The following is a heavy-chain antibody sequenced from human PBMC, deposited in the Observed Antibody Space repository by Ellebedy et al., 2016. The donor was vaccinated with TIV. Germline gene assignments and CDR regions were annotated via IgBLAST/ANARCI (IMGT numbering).Heavy chain of an antibody. CDR2: IYHSEVT. CDR3: ARGNTLLRDESKGSRLDP. V-gene: IGHV4-59*01. CDR1: DGSSRGFY. J-gene: IGHJ5*02. Sequence: MPSETLSLTCSVSDGSSRGFYWSWIRQPPGKGLEWIGYIYHSEVTFYNPSLKSRVTMSPDTSKNQFSLKLNSVTAGDTAVYYCARGNTLLRDESKGSRLDPWGQGILVTVSS. D-gene: IGHD3-10*01.